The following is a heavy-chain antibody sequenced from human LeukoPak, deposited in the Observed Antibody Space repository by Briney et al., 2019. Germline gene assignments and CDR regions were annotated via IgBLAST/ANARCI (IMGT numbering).Heavy chain of an antibody. Sequence: PSETLSLTCTVSGGSISSSSYYWGWIRQPPGKGLEWIGSIYYSGSTYYNPSLKSRVTISVDTSKNQFSLKLSSVTAADTAVYYCARHREGTLWFGELGILDYWGQGTLVTVSS. CDR1: GGSISSSSYY. J-gene: IGHJ4*02. CDR2: IYYSGST. V-gene: IGHV4-39*01. CDR3: ARHREGTLWFGELGILDY. D-gene: IGHD3-10*01.